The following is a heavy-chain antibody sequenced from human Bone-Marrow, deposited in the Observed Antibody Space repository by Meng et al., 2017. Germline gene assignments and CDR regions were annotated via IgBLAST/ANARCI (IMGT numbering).Heavy chain of an antibody. CDR2: MDPNSGNT. CDR1: GYTFTSYD. J-gene: IGHJ5*02. CDR3: ARGSNWFDP. Sequence: QVRLVQCGAEGKKPGASVKVSCKASGYTFTSYDINWVRQATGQGLEWMGWMDPNSGNTGYAQKFQGRVTLTRNTSISTAYMELSSLRSEGTAVYYCARGSNWFDPWGQGTLVTVSS. V-gene: IGHV1-8*01.